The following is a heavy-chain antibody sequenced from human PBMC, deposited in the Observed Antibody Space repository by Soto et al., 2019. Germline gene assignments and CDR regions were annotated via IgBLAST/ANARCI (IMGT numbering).Heavy chain of an antibody. J-gene: IGHJ6*02. V-gene: IGHV3-NL1*01. CDR3: VKKIMGYAANSDAMDV. D-gene: IGHD2-8*01. CDR2: FAGDFINT. CDR1: GFTVNNHA. Sequence: PGGSLRLSCATSGFTVNNHAMHWVRQARGEGLEWVSGFAGDFINTRYADSERGRFTVSRDNFKNTLFLQMGSLRPEDTAVYYCVKKIMGYAANSDAMDVWGQGTTVTVSS.